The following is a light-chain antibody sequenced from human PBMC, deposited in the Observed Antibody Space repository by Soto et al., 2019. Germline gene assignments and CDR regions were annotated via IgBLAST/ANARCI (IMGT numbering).Light chain of an antibody. V-gene: IGKV3-15*01. CDR2: GAS. Sequence: EVLMTQSPATLSVSPGERVTLSCRASQSVYSNFVWYQQKPGQAPTLLIYGASTRTTALPARFSGSGSGTECTLTISSLPSEDVAVYYCQQGNSWPLTFGGGTKVEIK. CDR3: QQGNSWPLT. J-gene: IGKJ4*01. CDR1: QSVYSN.